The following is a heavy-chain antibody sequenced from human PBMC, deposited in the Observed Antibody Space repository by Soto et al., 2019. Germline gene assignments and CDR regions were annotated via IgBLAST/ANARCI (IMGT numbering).Heavy chain of an antibody. D-gene: IGHD5-12*01. V-gene: IGHV1-18*01. CDR2: ISPYNGNT. CDR1: GYTFISYG. J-gene: IGHJ3*02. Sequence: HVQLVQSGAEVKKPGASLKVSCKASGYTFISYGVSWVRQAPGQGLEWLGWISPYNGNTNYAQKLQVRITMTTDTSTSTVYMDLRSLRTNGTAVYYCARDQTRWLTEAFDIWGQGTMVVVSS. CDR3: ARDQTRWLTEAFDI.